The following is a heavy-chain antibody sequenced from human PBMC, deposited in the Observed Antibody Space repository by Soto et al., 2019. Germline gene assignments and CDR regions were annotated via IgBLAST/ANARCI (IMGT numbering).Heavy chain of an antibody. D-gene: IGHD2-15*01. J-gene: IGHJ4*02. CDR3: ARGGARAVAATFDF. Sequence: SETLSLTCTVSGGSISGYYWSWIRQTAAKGLEWIGRIYTNGNTDYSPSLKSRVTMSVDTSKNQFFLKVTSVTAADTAMYYCARGGARAVAATFDFWGQGSLVTVSS. CDR2: IYTNGNT. CDR1: GGSISGYY. V-gene: IGHV4-4*07.